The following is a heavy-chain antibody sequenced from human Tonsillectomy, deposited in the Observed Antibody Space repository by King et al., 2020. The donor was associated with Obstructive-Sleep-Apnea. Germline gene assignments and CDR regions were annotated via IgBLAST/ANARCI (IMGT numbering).Heavy chain of an antibody. CDR2: INPDNGGT. J-gene: IGHJ4*02. CDR1: GYTFTGYY. Sequence: QLVQSGAEVKKPGASVKVSCKASGYTFTGYYIHWVRQAPGQGLEWMGWINPDNGGTNYAQKFQGWVTMTRDTSIRTAYMDLSRLKSDDTAVFYCARERDGFHSLYYWGQGTLVTVSS. V-gene: IGHV1-2*04. CDR3: ARERDGFHSLYY. D-gene: IGHD5-24*01.